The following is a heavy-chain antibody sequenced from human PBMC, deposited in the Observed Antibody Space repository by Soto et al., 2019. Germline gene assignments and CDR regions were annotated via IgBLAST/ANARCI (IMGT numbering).Heavy chain of an antibody. CDR2: ISWTSNYI. V-gene: IGHV3-21*01. J-gene: IGHJ1*01. CDR1: GLAFSTYS. D-gene: IGHD2-2*01. CDR3: ARDRDCSITTGDIYFQH. Sequence: EVQLVESGGGLVSPGWSLRLSCAASGLAFSTYSMNWVRQAPGKGLEWVSSISWTSNYIYYADSVKGRFTDSRDNAKNSLYLQMNSLRAEDTAVYYCARDRDCSITTGDIYFQHWGQGTLVTVSS.